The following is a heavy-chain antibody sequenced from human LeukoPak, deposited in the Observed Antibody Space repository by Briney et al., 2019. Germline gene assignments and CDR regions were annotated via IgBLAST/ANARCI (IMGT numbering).Heavy chain of an antibody. CDR3: ARGKGIVAAGNNPDY. CDR2: INPNNGGT. CDR1: GYTFTGYY. V-gene: IGHV1-2*02. J-gene: IGHJ4*02. D-gene: IGHD6-13*01. Sequence: ASVKVSCKASGYTFTGYYMHWVRQAPGQGLEWMGWINPNNGGTNYAQNFQGRVTMTRDTSISTAYMDLSSLRSDDTAVYYCARGKGIVAAGNNPDYWGQGTLVTVSS.